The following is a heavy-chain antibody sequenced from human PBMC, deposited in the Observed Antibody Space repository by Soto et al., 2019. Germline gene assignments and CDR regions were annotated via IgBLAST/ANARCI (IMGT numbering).Heavy chain of an antibody. CDR2: ISSSSSYI. V-gene: IGHV3-21*01. D-gene: IGHD2-15*01. CDR1: GFTFSSYS. Sequence: GGSLRLSCAASGFTFSSYSMNWVRQAPGKGLEWVSSISSSSSYIYYADSVKGRFTISRDNAKNSLYLQMNSLRAEDTAVYYCARVNVVVVAATYWFDPWGQGTLVTVSS. CDR3: ARVNVVVVAATYWFDP. J-gene: IGHJ5*02.